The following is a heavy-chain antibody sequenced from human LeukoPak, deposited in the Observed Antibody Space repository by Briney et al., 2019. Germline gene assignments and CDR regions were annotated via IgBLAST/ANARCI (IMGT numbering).Heavy chain of an antibody. CDR1: GASISSYY. D-gene: IGHD2-21*02. J-gene: IGHJ4*02. CDR2: TYYGGST. V-gene: IGHV4-59*01. CDR3: ARDRSSYCGGDCFYFDY. Sequence: SKPLSLTCTVSGASISSYYWSWIRQPPGKGLEWIGYTYYGGSTNYNPSLKSRVTISADTSKNQFSLKRSSVTAADTAVYYCARDRSSYCGGDCFYFDYWGQGTLVTVSS.